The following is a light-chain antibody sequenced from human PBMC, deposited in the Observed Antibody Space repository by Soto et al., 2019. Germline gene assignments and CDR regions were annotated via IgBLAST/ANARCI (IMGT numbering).Light chain of an antibody. J-gene: IGKJ3*01. CDR3: QKYSSVPV. CDR2: AAS. V-gene: IGKV1-27*01. CDR1: QGIRNF. Sequence: DIQMTQSPTSLSASVGDRVTITCRASQGIRNFVAWYQQKPGKAPKLLIYAASTLQSGVPSRFSGSGSGTDFTLTSTSLQPEYVATYSCQKYSSVPVFGPGTKVEIK.